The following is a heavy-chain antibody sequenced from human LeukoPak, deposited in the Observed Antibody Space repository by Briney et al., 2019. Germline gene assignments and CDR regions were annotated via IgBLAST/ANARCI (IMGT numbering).Heavy chain of an antibody. D-gene: IGHD3-3*01. CDR3: ARNHDRDAFDI. CDR2: GTT. J-gene: IGHJ3*02. Sequence: SETLSLTCSVSGGSISGYYWTWIRQPAGKGLEWIGSGTTNYNPSLNSRVTMSVDRSKNQLSLKLRSVAAADTAVYYCARNHDRDAFDIWGQGTLVTVSS. CDR1: GGSISGYY. V-gene: IGHV4-4*07.